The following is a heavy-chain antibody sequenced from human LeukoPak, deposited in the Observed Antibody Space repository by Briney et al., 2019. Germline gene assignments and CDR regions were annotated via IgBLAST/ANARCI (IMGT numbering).Heavy chain of an antibody. J-gene: IGHJ4*02. Sequence: GGSLRLSCEASGFTFSSYCMSWVRQAPGKGLEWVANIKEDGSGIYYVDSVEGRFTISRDNAKKSLYLQMNSLRAEDTAVYYCARGDTSGYYYRFFDYWGQGTLVTVSS. CDR3: ARGDTSGYYYRFFDY. CDR1: GFTFSSYC. CDR2: IKEDGSGI. V-gene: IGHV3-7*01. D-gene: IGHD3-22*01.